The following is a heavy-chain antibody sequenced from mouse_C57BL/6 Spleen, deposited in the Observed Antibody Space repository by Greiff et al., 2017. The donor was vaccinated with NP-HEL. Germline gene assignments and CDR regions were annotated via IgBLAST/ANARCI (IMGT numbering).Heavy chain of an antibody. V-gene: IGHV1-80*01. CDR2: IYPGDGDT. D-gene: IGHD1-1*01. CDR1: GYAFSSYW. J-gene: IGHJ2*01. Sequence: QVQLQQSGAELVKPGASVKISCKASGYAFSSYWMNWVKQRPGKGLEWIGQIYPGDGDTNYNGKFKGKATLTADKSSSTAYMQLSSLTSEDSAVYFCARGGSIYYPYYFDYWGQGTTLTVSS. CDR3: ARGGSIYYPYYFDY.